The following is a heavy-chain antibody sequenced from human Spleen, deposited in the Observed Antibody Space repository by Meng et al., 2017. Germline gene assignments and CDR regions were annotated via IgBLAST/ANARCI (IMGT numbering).Heavy chain of an antibody. Sequence: QLQESGPGRVEPSQTRSLTCTVSGASISSGNYYWSWVRRHPGKGLEWIGYIYNNENTYQNPSLKSRVSISADTSKNQFSLKLTSVTAADTAVYYCARETGGGASFDYWGQGTLVTVSS. V-gene: IGHV4-31*03. CDR3: ARETGGGASFDY. CDR2: IYNNENT. D-gene: IGHD2-8*02. J-gene: IGHJ4*02. CDR1: GASISSGNYY.